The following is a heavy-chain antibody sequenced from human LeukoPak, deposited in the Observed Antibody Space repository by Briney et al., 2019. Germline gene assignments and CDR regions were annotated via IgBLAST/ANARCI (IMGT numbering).Heavy chain of an antibody. CDR2: IYTSGST. V-gene: IGHV4-4*07. J-gene: IGHJ4*02. CDR1: GGSISSYY. CDR3: AREPEYYDFWSGYFGLGYFDY. D-gene: IGHD3-3*01. Sequence: SETLSLTCTVSGGSISSYYRSWIRQPAGKGLEWIGRIYTSGSTNYNPSLKSRVTMSVDTSKNQFSLKLSSVTAADTAVYYCAREPEYYDFWSGYFGLGYFDYWGQGTLVTVSS.